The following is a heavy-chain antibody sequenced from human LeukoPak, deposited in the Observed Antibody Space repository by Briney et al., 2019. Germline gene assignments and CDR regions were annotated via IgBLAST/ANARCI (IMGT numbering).Heavy chain of an antibody. CDR1: GFTFITYY. Sequence: QPGRSPRLSCAASGFTFITYYITWVSHAPGKGMEWVAAIKQDGRENYYMDSVKGRFTISRDNSRYSLYLQMNSLRAEDTAVYFCARERYCTSATCYVGVPFDSWGQGTLVTVSS. J-gene: IGHJ4*02. CDR2: IKQDGREN. CDR3: ARERYCTSATCYVGVPFDS. D-gene: IGHD2-2*01. V-gene: IGHV3-7*01.